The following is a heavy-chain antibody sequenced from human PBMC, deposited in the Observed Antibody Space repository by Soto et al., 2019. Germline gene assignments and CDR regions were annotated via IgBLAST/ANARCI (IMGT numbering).Heavy chain of an antibody. CDR1: GFTFSSYA. D-gene: IGHD1-1*01. CDR2: ISDTGGST. V-gene: IGHV3-23*01. Sequence: EVQLLESGGGLVQPGGSLRLSCAASGFTFSSYAMSWVRQAPGNGLEWVSAISDTGGSTYYADSVKGRFTISRDYSKNTLYLLMNSLRAEDTAIYYCAKGGTGSSVGRYLDVWCNGTTVTVSS. CDR3: AKGGTGSSVGRYLDV. J-gene: IGHJ6*03.